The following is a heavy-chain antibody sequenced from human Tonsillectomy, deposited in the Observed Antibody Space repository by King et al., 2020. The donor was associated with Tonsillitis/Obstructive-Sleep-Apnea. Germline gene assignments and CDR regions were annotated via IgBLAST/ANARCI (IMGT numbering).Heavy chain of an antibody. CDR2: IDPSDSYT. J-gene: IGHJ5*02. CDR3: ARHYDYLSPLGFDP. V-gene: IGHV5-10-1*03. D-gene: IGHD5-12*01. Sequence: VQLVESGAEVKKPGESLRISCQGSGYSFTNYWINWVRQMPGKGLEWMGSIDPSDSYTNYSPSFQGHVTISVDKSISTAYLQWSSLKASDTAMYYCARHYDYLSPLGFDPWGQGTLVTVSS. CDR1: GYSFTNYW.